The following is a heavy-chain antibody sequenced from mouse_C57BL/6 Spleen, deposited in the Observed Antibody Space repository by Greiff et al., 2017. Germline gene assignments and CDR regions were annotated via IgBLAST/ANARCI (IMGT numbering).Heavy chain of an antibody. CDR1: GYSFTDYN. Sequence: EVHLVESGPELVKPGASVKISCTASGYSFTDYNMNWVKQSNGKSLEWIGVINPNYGTTSYNPKLKGKATLTVDQSSSTAYLQLDGLTSEDSAVYDCARGGLEGWGFAYWGQGTLVTVSA. CDR2: INPNYGTT. CDR3: ARGGLEGWGFAY. J-gene: IGHJ3*01. V-gene: IGHV1-39*01. D-gene: IGHD3-3*01.